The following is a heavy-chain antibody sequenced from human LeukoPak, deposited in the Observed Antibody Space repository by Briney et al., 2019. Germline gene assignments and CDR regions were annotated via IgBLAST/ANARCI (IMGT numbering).Heavy chain of an antibody. V-gene: IGHV3-23*01. CDR1: GFTFRSFA. CDR2: ITGATDKT. CDR3: AKSDCGGDCWLIDY. J-gene: IGHJ4*02. Sequence: GSLRLSCAVSGFTFRSFAMHWVRQAPGKGLEWVSTITGATDKTYYAESVKGRFTISRDNSKNTLYLQMNSLTAEDTAVYSCAKSDCGGDCWLIDYWGQGIPVTVSS. D-gene: IGHD2-21*02.